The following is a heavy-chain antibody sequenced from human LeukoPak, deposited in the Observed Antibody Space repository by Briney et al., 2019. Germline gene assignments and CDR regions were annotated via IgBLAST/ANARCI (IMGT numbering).Heavy chain of an antibody. J-gene: IGHJ4*02. CDR1: GGTFSSYA. CDR2: INPSGGST. CDR3: ARDRDYGDYIYDY. V-gene: IGHV1-46*01. D-gene: IGHD4-17*01. Sequence: ASVKVSCKASGGTFSSYAISWVRQAPGQGLEWMGIINPSGGSTSYAQKFQGRVTMTRDASTSTVYMELSSLRSEDTAVYYCARDRDYGDYIYDYWGQGTLVTVSS.